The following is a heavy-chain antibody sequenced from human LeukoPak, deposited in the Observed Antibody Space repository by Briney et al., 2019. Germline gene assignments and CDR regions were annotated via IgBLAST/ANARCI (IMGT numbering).Heavy chain of an antibody. Sequence: HGESLKISCKRSGYGFSSYWIGWVRQLPGKGLEYIGIICPSDSDTRHSQSFQGQVTISADKTSTTAYLQWSSLKASDTATYYCARHTTVGGSVRFDYWGQGTLVTVSS. J-gene: IGHJ4*02. CDR3: ARHTTVGGSVRFDY. V-gene: IGHV5-51*01. CDR1: GYGFSSYW. CDR2: ICPSDSDT. D-gene: IGHD4-23*01.